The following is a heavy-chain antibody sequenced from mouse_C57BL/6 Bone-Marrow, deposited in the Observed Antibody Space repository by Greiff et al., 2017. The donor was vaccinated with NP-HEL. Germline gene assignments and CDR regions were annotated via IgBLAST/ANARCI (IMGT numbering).Heavy chain of an antibody. CDR3: ARLGRYYAMDY. CDR1: GFIFSDYG. V-gene: IGHV5-15*01. Sequence: EVHLVESGGGLVQPGGSLKLSCAASGFIFSDYGMAWVRQAPRKGPEWVAFISNLAYSIYYADTVTGRFTISRENAKNTLYLEMSSLRSEDTAMYYCARLGRYYAMDYWGQGTSVTVSS. CDR2: ISNLAYSI. J-gene: IGHJ4*01.